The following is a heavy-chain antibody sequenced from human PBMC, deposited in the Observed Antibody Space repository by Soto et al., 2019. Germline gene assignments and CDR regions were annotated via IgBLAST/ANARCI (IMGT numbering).Heavy chain of an antibody. CDR2: ISANNGNT. Sequence: QVQLVQSGAEVKKPGASVKVSCKASGYTFTSYGISWVRQAPGQGLEWMGWISANNGNTKYAQNFQGRVTMTTHTSTSTAYMEPRRLRSDDTAVYYCARAYSPGLFDPWGQGTLVTVAS. V-gene: IGHV1-18*01. CDR1: GYTFTSYG. D-gene: IGHD2-15*01. CDR3: ARAYSPGLFDP. J-gene: IGHJ5*02.